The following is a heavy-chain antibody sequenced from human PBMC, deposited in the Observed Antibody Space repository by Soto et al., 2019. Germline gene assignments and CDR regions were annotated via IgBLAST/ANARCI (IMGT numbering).Heavy chain of an antibody. J-gene: IGHJ6*02. Sequence: PGGSLRLSCAASGFTFSSYGMHWVRQAPGKGLEWVAVIWYDGSNKYYADSVKGRFTISRDNSKNTLYLQMNSLRAEDTAVYYWARGQIVTMVRVYGMDVWGQGTTVTVSS. CDR1: GFTFSSYG. D-gene: IGHD3-10*01. CDR2: IWYDGSNK. V-gene: IGHV3-33*01. CDR3: ARGQIVTMVRVYGMDV.